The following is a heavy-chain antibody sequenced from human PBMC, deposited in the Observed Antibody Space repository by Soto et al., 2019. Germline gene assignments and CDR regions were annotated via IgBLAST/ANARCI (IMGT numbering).Heavy chain of an antibody. J-gene: IGHJ6*02. V-gene: IGHV3-48*03. Sequence: PGESLRLSCSASGFTFSSYEMNWVRQAPGKGLEWVSYISDSGRTIYYADSVKGRFTVSRDDAQNSVYLQMDSLRAEDTAVYYCARDLLHYDFWSGYSAYFYYGMDVWGPGTTVTVSS. CDR1: GFTFSSYE. D-gene: IGHD3-3*01. CDR2: ISDSGRTI. CDR3: ARDLLHYDFWSGYSAYFYYGMDV.